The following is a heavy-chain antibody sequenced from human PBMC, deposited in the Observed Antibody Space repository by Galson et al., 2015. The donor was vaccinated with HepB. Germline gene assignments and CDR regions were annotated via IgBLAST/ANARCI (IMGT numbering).Heavy chain of an antibody. Sequence: LSLTCTVSGYSISSGYYWGWIRQPPGKGLEWIGSIYHSGSTYYNPSLKSRVTISVDTSKNQFSLKLSSVTAADTAVYYCARVSVLWFGELSGAFDIWGQGTMVTVSS. CDR1: GYSISSGYY. D-gene: IGHD3-10*01. CDR2: IYHSGST. CDR3: ARVSVLWFGELSGAFDI. J-gene: IGHJ3*02. V-gene: IGHV4-38-2*02.